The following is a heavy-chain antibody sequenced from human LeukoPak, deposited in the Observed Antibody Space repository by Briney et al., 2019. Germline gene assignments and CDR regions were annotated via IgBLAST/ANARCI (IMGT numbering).Heavy chain of an antibody. CDR3: ARCYYDSSGYYYAGWFDP. D-gene: IGHD3-22*01. V-gene: IGHV3-48*03. CDR2: ISSSGSTI. CDR1: GFTFSSYA. J-gene: IGHJ5*02. Sequence: GGSLRLSCAASGFTFSSYAMSWVRQAPGKGLEWVSYISSSGSTIYYADSVKGRFTISRDNAKNSLYLQMNSLRAEDTAVYYCARCYYDSSGYYYAGWFDPWGQGTLVTVSS.